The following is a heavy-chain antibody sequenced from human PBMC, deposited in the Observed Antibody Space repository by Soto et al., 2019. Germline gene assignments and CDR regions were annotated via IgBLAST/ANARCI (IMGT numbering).Heavy chain of an antibody. V-gene: IGHV4-39*01. CDR2: IHYTGNK. D-gene: IGHD6-13*01. CDR1: GASGSSRSHY. CDR3: ARQGADPSTWSGGGFLDF. J-gene: IGHJ4*02. Sequence: SETLSLTCTVSGASGSSRSHYWAWIHQPPGKGVEWISSIHYTGNKHYSPSLKSRLTISIDTSRNQFSLTLNSVTAADTAVYYCARQGADPSTWSGGGFLDFWGQGILVTVSS.